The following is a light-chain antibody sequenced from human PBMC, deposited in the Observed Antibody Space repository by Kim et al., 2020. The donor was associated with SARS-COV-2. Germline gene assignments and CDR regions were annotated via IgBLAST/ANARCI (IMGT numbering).Light chain of an antibody. CDR3: NSYTRSSTWV. V-gene: IGLV2-14*01. CDR1: SSDIGGYDY. Sequence: QSALTQPASVSGSPGQSTTMSCTGTSSDIGGYDYVYWYQHHPGKAPKLVIYEVSNRPSGVSDRFSGSKSGNTASLTISGLQTDDEADYYCNSYTRSSTWVFGGGTQLTVL. J-gene: IGLJ3*02. CDR2: EVS.